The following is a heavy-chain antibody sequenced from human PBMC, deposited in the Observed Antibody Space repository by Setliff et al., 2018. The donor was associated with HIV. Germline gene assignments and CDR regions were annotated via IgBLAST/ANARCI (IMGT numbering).Heavy chain of an antibody. CDR2: INAGNDDT. CDR3: ASPYDSSGNYLGAFDI. CDR1: TYTFITHA. V-gene: IGHV1-3*01. J-gene: IGHJ3*02. D-gene: IGHD3-22*01. Sequence: ASVKVSCKTSTYTFITHAMHWLRQAPGQRPEWMGWINAGNDDTKYSQKLQGRVTITRDTSASTVYMELRSLRSEDTAVYYCASPYDSSGNYLGAFDIWGQGTMVTVSS.